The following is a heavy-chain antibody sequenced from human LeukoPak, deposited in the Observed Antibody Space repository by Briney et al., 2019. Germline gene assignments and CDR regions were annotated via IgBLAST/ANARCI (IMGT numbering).Heavy chain of an antibody. V-gene: IGHV4-4*07. CDR2: IHTTGGT. CDR1: GGSISSYY. Sequence: SETLSLTCTVSGGSISSYYWSWIRQPAGKGLEWIGRIHTTGGTRYNPSLKSRVTMSLDASKNQFTLKLSSVAAADTAVYYCARDLALGYCPSSSCSSPLFDYWGQGTLVTVSS. CDR3: ARDLALGYCPSSSCSSPLFDY. D-gene: IGHD2-2*01. J-gene: IGHJ4*02.